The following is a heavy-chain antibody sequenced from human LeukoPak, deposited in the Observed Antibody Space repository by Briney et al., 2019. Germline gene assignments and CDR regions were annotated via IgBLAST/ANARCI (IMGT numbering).Heavy chain of an antibody. V-gene: IGHV3-21*01. CDR1: GFTFSSYS. CDR3: ARDRGDIVVVVAATPDFFDY. D-gene: IGHD2-15*01. CDR2: ISSSSSYI. J-gene: IGHJ4*02. Sequence: GGSLRLSCAASGFTFSSYSMNWVRQAPGKGLEWVSSISSSSSYIYYANSVKGRFTISRDNAKNSLYLQMNSLRAEDTAVYYCARDRGDIVVVVAATPDFFDYWGQGTLVTVSS.